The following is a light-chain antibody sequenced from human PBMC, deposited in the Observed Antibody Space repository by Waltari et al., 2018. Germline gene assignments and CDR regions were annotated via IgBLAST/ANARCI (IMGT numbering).Light chain of an antibody. Sequence: QSALTQPASVSGSPGQSTTISCTGTSSDVGGYNLVSWYQQHPGKAPKLMIYEGSKRPSGGSNRFSGSKSGNTASLTISGLQAEDEADYYCCSYAGSSTYVFGTGTKVTVL. CDR2: EGS. CDR3: CSYAGSSTYV. J-gene: IGLJ1*01. CDR1: SSDVGGYNL. V-gene: IGLV2-23*01.